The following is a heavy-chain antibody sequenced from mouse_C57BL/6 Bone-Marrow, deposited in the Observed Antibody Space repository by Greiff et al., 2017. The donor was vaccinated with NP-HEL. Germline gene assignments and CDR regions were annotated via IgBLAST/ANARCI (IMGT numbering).Heavy chain of an antibody. CDR2: INYDGSST. CDR1: GSTFSDYY. CDR3: ARDQSFDD. J-gene: IGHJ1*03. V-gene: IGHV5-16*01. Sequence: EVQLVESEGGLVQPGSSMKLSCTASGSTFSDYYMAWVRQVPEKGLEWVANINYDGSSTYYLDSLKSRFIISRDNAKNILYLQMSSLKSEDTATYYCARDQSFDDWGTGTTVTVSS.